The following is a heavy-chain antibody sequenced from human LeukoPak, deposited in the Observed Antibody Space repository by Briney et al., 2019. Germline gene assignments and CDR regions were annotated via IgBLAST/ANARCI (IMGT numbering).Heavy chain of an antibody. J-gene: IGHJ3*02. CDR2: IYPGDSDT. Sequence: GESLKISCKGSGYSFTSYWIGWVRQMPGKGLEWMVIIYPGDSDTRYSPSFQGQVTISADKSISTAYLQWSSLKASDTAMYYCARQKGGSGWTIDAFDIWGQGTMVTVSS. CDR3: ARQKGGSGWTIDAFDI. V-gene: IGHV5-51*01. CDR1: GYSFTSYW. D-gene: IGHD6-19*01.